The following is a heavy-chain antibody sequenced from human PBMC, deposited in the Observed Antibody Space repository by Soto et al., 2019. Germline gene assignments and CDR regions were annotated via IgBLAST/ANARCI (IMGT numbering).Heavy chain of an antibody. J-gene: IGHJ4*02. CDR3: ARGPGLYSGSYYLDY. D-gene: IGHD1-26*01. CDR1: GYTFISYS. Sequence: QVQLVQSGAEVEKPGASVKVYCKASGYTFISYSITWVRQAPGQGLEWMGWISGYNGNTNYAQSIQGRATMTTDTSTTTAYMELWSLRSDDTAVYYCARGPGLYSGSYYLDYWGQGTLVTVSS. CDR2: ISGYNGNT. V-gene: IGHV1-18*01.